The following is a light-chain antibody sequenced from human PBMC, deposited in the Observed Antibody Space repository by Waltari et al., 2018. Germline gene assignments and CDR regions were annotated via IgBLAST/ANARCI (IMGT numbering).Light chain of an antibody. CDR3: QNHERLPAT. V-gene: IGKV3-20*01. J-gene: IGKJ1*01. CDR2: AAS. Sequence: EVVLTQSPGTLSLSPGERATLSCRASQSVGRYIVWYQQRPGQAPRLLIYAASSRAPGRPDRFSGSGFGTDFSLTISRLEPEDFAVYYCQNHERLPATFGQGTKVEIK. CDR1: QSVGRY.